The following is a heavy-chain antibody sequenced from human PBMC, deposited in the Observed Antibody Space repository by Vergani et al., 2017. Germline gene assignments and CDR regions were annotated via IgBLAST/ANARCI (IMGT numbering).Heavy chain of an antibody. D-gene: IGHD3-22*01. V-gene: IGHV3-23*01. Sequence: EVQLLESGGGLVQPGGSLRLSCAASGFTFSNYAMSWVRQAPGKGLEWVSAISCSGGNTYYADSVKGRFTISRDNSKNTLYLQMSSLRAEDTAVYYCAKDAVDSTMMVVVHFDYWGQGTLVTVSS. CDR2: ISCSGGNT. CDR3: AKDAVDSTMMVVVHFDY. J-gene: IGHJ4*02. CDR1: GFTFSNYA.